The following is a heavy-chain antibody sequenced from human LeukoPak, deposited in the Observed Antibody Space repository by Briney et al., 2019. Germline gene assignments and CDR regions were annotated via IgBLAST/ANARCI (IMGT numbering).Heavy chain of an antibody. CDR3: ASTSKVVVTYYFDY. CDR1: GYTFTGYY. Sequence: GASVKVPCKASGYTFTGYYMHWVRQTPGQGLEWMGWINPNSGGTNYAQKFQGRVTMTRDTSISTAYMELSRLRSEDTAVYYCASTSKVVVTYYFDYWGQGTLVTVPS. V-gene: IGHV1-2*02. J-gene: IGHJ4*02. CDR2: INPNSGGT. D-gene: IGHD3-22*01.